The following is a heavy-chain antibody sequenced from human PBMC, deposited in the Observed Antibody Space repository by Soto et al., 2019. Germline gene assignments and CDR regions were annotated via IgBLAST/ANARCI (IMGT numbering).Heavy chain of an antibody. CDR2: IYYSGST. J-gene: IGHJ6*02. CDR1: GGSISSYY. D-gene: IGHD4-4*01. V-gene: IGHV4-59*01. CDR3: ASLPPVYSNYPSGMDV. Sequence: PSETLSLTCTVSGGSISSYYWSWIRQPPGKGLEWIGYIYYSGSTNYNPSLKSRVTISVDTSKNQFSLKLSSVTAADTAVYYCASLPPVYSNYPSGMDVWGQGTTVTVSS.